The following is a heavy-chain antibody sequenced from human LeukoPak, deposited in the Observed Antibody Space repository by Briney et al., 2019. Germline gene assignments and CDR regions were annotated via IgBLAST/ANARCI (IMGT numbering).Heavy chain of an antibody. Sequence: GGSLRLSCAASGFTFSSYWMTWVRQAPGKGLEWVAVISYDGSNKFYADSVKGRFTISRDNSKNTLFLQMNSLRAEDTAVYYCARDRSQRAYSYGPDGEWGQGTLVTVSS. J-gene: IGHJ4*02. CDR1: GFTFSSYW. D-gene: IGHD5-18*01. CDR3: ARDRSQRAYSYGPDGE. CDR2: ISYDGSNK. V-gene: IGHV3-30*03.